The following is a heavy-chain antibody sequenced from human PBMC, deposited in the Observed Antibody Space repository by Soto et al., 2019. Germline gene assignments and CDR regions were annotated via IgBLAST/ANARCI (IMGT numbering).Heavy chain of an antibody. Sequence: EVQLVESGGGLVQPGGSLRLSCAASGFTFSSYSMNWVRQAPGKGLEWVSYISSSSSTIYYADSVKGRFTISRDNAKNSQYLQMNSLRDEDTAVYYCAREGPAAIRYYYYYGMDVWGQGTPVTVSS. CDR3: AREGPAAIRYYYYYGMDV. CDR1: GFTFSSYS. D-gene: IGHD2-2*01. V-gene: IGHV3-48*02. CDR2: ISSSSSTI. J-gene: IGHJ6*02.